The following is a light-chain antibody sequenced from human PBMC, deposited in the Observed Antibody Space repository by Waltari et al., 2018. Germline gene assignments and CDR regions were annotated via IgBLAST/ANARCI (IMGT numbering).Light chain of an antibody. Sequence: SYELTQPPSVSVSPGQTASITCSGDPLTSQYSYWYQQKPGQAPFLVIYKDSERPSGVPERFSGSNSGTTATLTISGVQAEDEADYYCQSRDSSGSFPMVFGGGTKVTVL. CDR2: KDS. J-gene: IGLJ3*02. V-gene: IGLV3-25*03. CDR1: PLTSQY. CDR3: QSRDSSGSFPMV.